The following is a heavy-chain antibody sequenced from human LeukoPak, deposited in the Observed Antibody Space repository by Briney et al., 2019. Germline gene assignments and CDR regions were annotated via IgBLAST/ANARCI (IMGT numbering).Heavy chain of an antibody. CDR3: AREDLKLPHNWFDP. J-gene: IGHJ5*02. V-gene: IGHV4-4*07. Sequence: SETLSLTCTVSGGSISPYFWSWIRQPAGKGLEWIGRITSAGDTVYNPSPRGRVTMSLDTSKNQFSLILNSVTASDTALYYCAREDLKLPHNWFDPWGQGTLVTVSS. CDR1: GGSISPYF. CDR2: ITSAGDT.